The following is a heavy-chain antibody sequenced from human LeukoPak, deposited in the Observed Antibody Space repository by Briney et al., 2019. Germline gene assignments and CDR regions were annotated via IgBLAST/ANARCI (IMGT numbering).Heavy chain of an antibody. CDR3: AKDSALWDFWSGYHLFDY. CDR2: ISGSGGST. Sequence: GGSLRLSCAASGFTFSSYAMSWVRQAPGKGLEWVSAISGSGGSTYYADSVEGRFTISRDNSKNTLYLQMNSLRAEDTAVYYCAKDSALWDFWSGYHLFDYWGQGTLVTVSS. D-gene: IGHD3-3*01. CDR1: GFTFSSYA. J-gene: IGHJ4*02. V-gene: IGHV3-23*01.